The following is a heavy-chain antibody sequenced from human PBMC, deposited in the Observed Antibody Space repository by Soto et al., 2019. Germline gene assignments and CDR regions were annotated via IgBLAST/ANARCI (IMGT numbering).Heavy chain of an antibody. D-gene: IGHD4-17*01. V-gene: IGHV1-69*01. CDR3: ARDAETTVTTYSNWFDP. CDR1: GGTFSSYA. CDR2: IIPIFGTA. J-gene: IGHJ5*02. Sequence: QVQLVQSGAEVKKPGSSVKVSCKASGGTFSSYAISWVRQAPGQGLEWMGGIIPIFGTANYAQKFQGRVTITADESTSTAYMELSSLRSEDTAVYYCARDAETTVTTYSNWFDPWGQGTLVTVSS.